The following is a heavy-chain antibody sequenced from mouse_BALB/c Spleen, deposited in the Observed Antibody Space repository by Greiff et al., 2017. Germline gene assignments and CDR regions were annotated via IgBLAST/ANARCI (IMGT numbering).Heavy chain of an antibody. Sequence: EVKLQESGAELVRSGASVKLSCTASGFNIKDYYMHWVKQRPEQGLEWIGWIDPENGDTEYAPKFQGKATMTADTSSNTAYLQLKSLTSEDTAVYYCARDYYDYDSAWFAYWGQGTLVTVSA. V-gene: IGHV14-4*02. J-gene: IGHJ3*01. CDR3: ARDYYDYDSAWFAY. CDR2: IDPENGDT. CDR1: GFNIKDYY. D-gene: IGHD2-4*01.